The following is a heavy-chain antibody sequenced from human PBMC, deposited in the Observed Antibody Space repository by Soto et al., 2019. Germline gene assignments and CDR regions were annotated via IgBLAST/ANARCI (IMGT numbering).Heavy chain of an antibody. CDR2: ISAYNGNT. CDR1: GYTFTSYG. J-gene: IGHJ4*02. CDR3: ARENVDIVASSPDY. V-gene: IGHV1-18*01. D-gene: IGHD5-12*01. Sequence: ASVKVSCKASGYTFTSYGISWVRQAPGQGLEWMGWISAYNGNTNYAQKLQGRVTMATDTSTSTAYMELRSLRSDDTAVYYCARENVDIVASSPDYWGQGTLVTVSS.